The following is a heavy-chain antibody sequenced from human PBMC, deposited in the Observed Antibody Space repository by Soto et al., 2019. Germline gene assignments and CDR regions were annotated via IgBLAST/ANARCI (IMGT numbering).Heavy chain of an antibody. CDR1: GYSFTSYW. CDR2: IYPGDSDT. D-gene: IGHD3-22*01. J-gene: IGHJ4*02. CDR3: ARIKNYYDSSGYYELRPFDY. V-gene: IGHV5-51*07. Sequence: PGESLKISCKGSGYSFTSYWIGWVHQMPGKGLEWMGIIYPGDSDTRYSPSFQGQVTISADKSISTAYLQWSSLKASDTAMYYCARIKNYYDSSGYYELRPFDYWGQGTLVTVSS.